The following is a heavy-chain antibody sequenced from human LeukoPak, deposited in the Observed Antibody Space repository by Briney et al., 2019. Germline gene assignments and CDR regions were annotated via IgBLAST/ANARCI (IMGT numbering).Heavy chain of an antibody. Sequence: GGSLRLSCAASGFTFSSYSMNWVRQAPGKGLEWVSYISSSSSTIYYADSVKGRFTISRDNAKNSLYLQMNSLRAEDTAVYYCASTFSSSWYPFNYWGQGTLVTVSS. V-gene: IGHV3-48*04. CDR3: ASTFSSSWYPFNY. D-gene: IGHD6-13*01. CDR2: ISSSSSTI. CDR1: GFTFSSYS. J-gene: IGHJ4*02.